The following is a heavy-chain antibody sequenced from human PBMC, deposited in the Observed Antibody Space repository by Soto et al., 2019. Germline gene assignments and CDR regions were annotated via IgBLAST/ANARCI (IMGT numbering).Heavy chain of an antibody. Sequence: GESLKISCQGSGYSFTSYWISWVRQMPGKGLEWMGRIDPSDSYTNYSPSFQGHVTISADKSISTAYLQRSSLKASDTAMYYCARHPRIYDSSGYFDAFDIWGQGTMVTVSS. CDR3: ARHPRIYDSSGYFDAFDI. CDR1: GYSFTSYW. V-gene: IGHV5-10-1*01. D-gene: IGHD3-22*01. CDR2: IDPSDSYT. J-gene: IGHJ3*02.